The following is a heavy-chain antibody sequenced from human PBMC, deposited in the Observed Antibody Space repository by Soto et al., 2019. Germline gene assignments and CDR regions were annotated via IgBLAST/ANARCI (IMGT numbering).Heavy chain of an antibody. CDR3: AKITMIVGSDY. V-gene: IGHV3-30*18. D-gene: IGHD3-22*01. J-gene: IGHJ4*02. Sequence: PGGSLRLSCAASGFTFSSYGMHWVRQAPGKGLEWVAVISYDGSNKYYADSVKGRFTISRDNSKNTLYLQMNSLRAEDTAVYYCAKITMIVGSDYWGQGTLVTVSS. CDR2: ISYDGSNK. CDR1: GFTFSSYG.